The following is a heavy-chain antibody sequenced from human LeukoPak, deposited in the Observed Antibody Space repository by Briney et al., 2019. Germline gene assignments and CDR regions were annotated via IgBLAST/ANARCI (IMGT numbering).Heavy chain of an antibody. V-gene: IGHV3-48*01. CDR1: GFTFSSYW. D-gene: IGHD1-26*01. CDR3: ARDAFSGPDAFDI. Sequence: GGSLRLSCAASGFTFSSYWMSWVRQAPGKGLEWVSYISSSSSTIYYADSVKGRFTISRDNAKNSLYLQMNSLRAEDTAVYYCARDAFSGPDAFDIWGQGTMVTVSS. J-gene: IGHJ3*02. CDR2: ISSSSSTI.